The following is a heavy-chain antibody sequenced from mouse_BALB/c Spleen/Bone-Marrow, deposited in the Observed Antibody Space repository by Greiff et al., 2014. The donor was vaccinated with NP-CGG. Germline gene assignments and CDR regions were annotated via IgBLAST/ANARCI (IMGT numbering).Heavy chain of an antibody. CDR3: ARYRLGTYFDY. J-gene: IGHJ2*01. V-gene: IGHV14-3*02. CDR2: IDPANGNT. Sequence: VQLKQSGAELVKPGASVKLSCTASGFNIKDTYMHWVKQRPEQGLEWIGRIDPANGNTKYDPKFQGKANITADTSSNTAYLQLSSLTSEDTAVYYCARYRLGTYFDYWGQGTTLTVSS. D-gene: IGHD2-14*01. CDR1: GFNIKDTY.